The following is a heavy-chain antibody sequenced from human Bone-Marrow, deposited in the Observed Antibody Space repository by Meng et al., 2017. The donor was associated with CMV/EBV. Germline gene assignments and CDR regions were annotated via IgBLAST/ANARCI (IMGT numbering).Heavy chain of an antibody. CDR3: AREDSSGYYYADYYYGMDV. D-gene: IGHD3-22*01. J-gene: IGHJ6*02. CDR1: GYTFSDSY. CDR2: INPSGGST. V-gene: IGHV1-46*01. Sequence: ASVKVSCKASGYTFSDSYMHWVRQAPGQGLEWMGIINPSGGSTSYAQKFQGRVTMTRDTSTSTVYMELSSLRSEDTAVYYCAREDSSGYYYADYYYGMDVWGQGTTVTVSS.